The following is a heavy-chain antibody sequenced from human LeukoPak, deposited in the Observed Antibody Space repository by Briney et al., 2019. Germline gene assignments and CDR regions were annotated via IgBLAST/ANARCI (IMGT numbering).Heavy chain of an antibody. J-gene: IGHJ4*02. Sequence: PSETLSLTCAVYGGSFSGYYWSWIRQPPGKGLEWIGEINHRGSTNYNPSLKSRFTISVDTSKDQFSLKMSSVTAADAAVYYRARGSGSGSGSFPNDYWGQGTLVTVSS. CDR1: GGSFSGYY. D-gene: IGHD3-10*01. CDR3: ARGSGSGSGSFPNDY. CDR2: INHRGST. V-gene: IGHV4-34*01.